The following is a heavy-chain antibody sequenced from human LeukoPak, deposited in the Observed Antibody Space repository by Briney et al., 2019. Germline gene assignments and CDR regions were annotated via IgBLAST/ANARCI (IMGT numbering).Heavy chain of an antibody. J-gene: IGHJ4*02. D-gene: IGHD3-3*01. V-gene: IGHV1-18*01. CDR3: ASTPYYDFWSGYYYFDY. CDR2: ISAYNGNT. Sequence: GASVKVSCRASGYTFSNYGITWVRQAPGQGLEWMGWISAYNGNTNYAQKVQGRVTMTTDTSTSTAHMEMRSLRSDDTAVYYCASTPYYDFWSGYYYFDYWGQGTLVTVSS. CDR1: GYTFSNYG.